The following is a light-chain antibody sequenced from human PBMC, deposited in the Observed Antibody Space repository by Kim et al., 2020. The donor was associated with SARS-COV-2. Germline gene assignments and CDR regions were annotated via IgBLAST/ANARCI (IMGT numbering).Light chain of an antibody. CDR2: QDN. CDR3: QAWDSNTAV. J-gene: IGLJ2*01. Sequence: SVSPGQTASITCSGDKLGDKYACWYQQKPAQSPVLVIYQDNKRPSGIPERFSGSNSGNTATLTISGTQSMDEADYYCQAWDSNTAVFGGGTQLTVL. CDR1: KLGDKY. V-gene: IGLV3-1*01.